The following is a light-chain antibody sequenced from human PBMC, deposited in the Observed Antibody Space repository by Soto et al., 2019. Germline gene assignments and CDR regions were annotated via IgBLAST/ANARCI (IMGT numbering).Light chain of an antibody. CDR3: STYTSSSTLVV. J-gene: IGLJ2*01. CDR1: SSDVGGYNY. V-gene: IGLV2-14*01. CDR2: DVS. Sequence: QSALTQPASVSGSPGQSITISCTGTSSDVGGYNYVSWYQQHPGKAPKLMIYDVSNRPSGVSNRFSGSKSGNMASLTISGVQDEDEAADYCSTYTSSSTLVVFGGGTKLTVL.